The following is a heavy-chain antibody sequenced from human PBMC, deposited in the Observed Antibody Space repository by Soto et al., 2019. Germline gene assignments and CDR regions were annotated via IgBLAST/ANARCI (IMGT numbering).Heavy chain of an antibody. Sequence: TGGSLRPSCAASGISFSRAWMSWVRLAPGKGLEWVGRIKSKFDGETIDYAAPVKGRFTISRDDSKNIVYLQMNSLNTEDTAVYYCATGLLRYYAYWGHGTLVTVSS. CDR1: GISFSRAW. CDR3: ATGLLRYYAY. V-gene: IGHV3-15*01. J-gene: IGHJ4*01. D-gene: IGHD3-9*01. CDR2: IKSKFDGETI.